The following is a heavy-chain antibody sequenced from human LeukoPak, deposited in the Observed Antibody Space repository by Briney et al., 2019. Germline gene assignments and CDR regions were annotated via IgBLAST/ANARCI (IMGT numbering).Heavy chain of an antibody. Sequence: GASVKVSCKASGYTFTGYYMHWVRQAPGQGLEWMGWINPNSGGTNYAQKFQGRVTMTRDTSISTAYMELSSLRSEDTAVYYCARGVRYFDWLLRYYYYYYMDVWGKGTTVTISS. D-gene: IGHD3-9*01. CDR3: ARGVRYFDWLLRYYYYYYMDV. V-gene: IGHV1-2*02. CDR1: GYTFTGYY. CDR2: INPNSGGT. J-gene: IGHJ6*03.